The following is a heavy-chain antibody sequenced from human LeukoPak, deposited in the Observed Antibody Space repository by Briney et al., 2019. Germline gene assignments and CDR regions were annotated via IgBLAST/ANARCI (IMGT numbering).Heavy chain of an antibody. CDR3: ARRDYCSSTSCSAFDY. V-gene: IGHV4-59*08. D-gene: IGHD2-2*01. CDR2: IYYSGST. CDR1: GGSISSYY. J-gene: IGHJ4*02. Sequence: SETLSLTGTVSGGSISSYYRSWIRQPPGKGLEWIGYIYYSGSTNYNPSLKSRVTISVDTSKNQFSLKLSSVTAADTAVYYCARRDYCSSTSCSAFDYWGQVTLVTVSS.